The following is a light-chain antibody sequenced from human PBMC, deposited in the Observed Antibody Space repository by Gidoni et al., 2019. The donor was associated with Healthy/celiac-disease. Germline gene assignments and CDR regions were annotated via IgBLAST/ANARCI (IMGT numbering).Light chain of an antibody. V-gene: IGKV4-1*01. CDR1: QSVLYSSHNKNY. Sequence: DIVMTQSPDSLAVSLGERATINCKSSQSVLYSSHNKNYLAWFQQKPGQHPKLLIYWASTRESGVPDRFSGSGSGTDFTLTISSLQAEDVAVYYCQQYYSTRRTFGQGTKVEIK. CDR3: QQYYSTRRT. CDR2: WAS. J-gene: IGKJ1*01.